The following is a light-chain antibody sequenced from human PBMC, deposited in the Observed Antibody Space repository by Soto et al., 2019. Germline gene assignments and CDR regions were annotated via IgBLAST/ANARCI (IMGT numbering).Light chain of an antibody. CDR1: QSVSSY. J-gene: IGKJ3*01. CDR2: DAS. V-gene: IGKV3-11*01. CDR3: QQRSNWPPRFT. Sequence: EIVLKQSPATLSLSPGERATLSCRASQSVSSYLAWYQQKPGQAPRLLIYDASNRATGIPARFSGSGSVTDFTLTISSLEPEDFAVYYCQQRSNWPPRFTFGPGTKVDIK.